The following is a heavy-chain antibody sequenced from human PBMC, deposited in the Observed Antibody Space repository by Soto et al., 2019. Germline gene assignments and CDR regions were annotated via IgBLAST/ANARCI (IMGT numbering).Heavy chain of an antibody. J-gene: IGHJ4*02. CDR1: GGTFSSYA. CDR2: IIPIFGTA. D-gene: IGHD6-19*01. Sequence: SVKVSCKASGGTFSSYAISWVRQAPGQGLEWMGGIIPIFGTANYAQKFQGRVTITADESTSTAYMELSSLRSEDTAVYYCARVGHAGIAVAGFDYWGQGTLVTVS. CDR3: ARVGHAGIAVAGFDY. V-gene: IGHV1-69*13.